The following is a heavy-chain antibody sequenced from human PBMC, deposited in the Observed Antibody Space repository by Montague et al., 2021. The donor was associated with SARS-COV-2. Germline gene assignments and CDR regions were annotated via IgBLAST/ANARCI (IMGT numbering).Heavy chain of an antibody. Sequence: PALVKPTQTLTLTCTFSGFSLSTSGVGVGWIRQPPGKALEWLALIYWDDDKRYSPSLKSRLTITKDTSKNQVVLTMTNMDPVDPATYYCARWVCSSTSGRFDYWGQGALGTVSS. V-gene: IGHV2-5*02. CDR1: GFSLSTSGVG. D-gene: IGHD2-2*01. J-gene: IGHJ4*02. CDR2: IYWDDDK. CDR3: ARWVCSSTSGRFDY.